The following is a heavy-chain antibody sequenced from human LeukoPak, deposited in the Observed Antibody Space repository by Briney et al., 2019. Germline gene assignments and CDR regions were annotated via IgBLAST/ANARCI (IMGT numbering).Heavy chain of an antibody. CDR3: VGATQWKNNFDY. D-gene: IGHD1-26*01. V-gene: IGHV1-69*13. CDR2: IILIFGTA. Sequence: SVKVSCKASGGTFSSYAISWVRQAPGQGLGWMGGIILIFGTANYAQKFQGRVTITADESTSTAYMELSSLRSEDTAVYYCVGATQWKNNFDYWGQGTLVTVSS. J-gene: IGHJ4*02. CDR1: GGTFSSYA.